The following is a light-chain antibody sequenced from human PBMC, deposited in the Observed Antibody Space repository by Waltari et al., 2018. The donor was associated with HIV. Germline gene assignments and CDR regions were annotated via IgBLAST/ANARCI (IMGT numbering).Light chain of an antibody. Sequence: QSVLTQPPSASGTPGQRVTISCSGSSTNIGSNNENWHRQLPGTAPKLHIYSNNLRPSWVPDRFSASKSCTSASLAISWLQSDYEADYYCATWDDSLNGWVFGGGTKLTVL. CDR3: ATWDDSLNGWV. CDR2: SNN. V-gene: IGLV1-44*01. CDR1: STNIGSNN. J-gene: IGLJ3*02.